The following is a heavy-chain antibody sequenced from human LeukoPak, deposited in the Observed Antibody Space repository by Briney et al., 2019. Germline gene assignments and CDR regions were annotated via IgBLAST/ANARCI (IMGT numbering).Heavy chain of an antibody. Sequence: PGGSLKLSCAASGFTFSDPTIHWVRQASGKGLEWVGRIRSELNGYATAYAASVRGRITISRDDSKNTAYLQMDNLKTGDTAVFYCTKQTADDAFDIWGRGTMVTVSS. V-gene: IGHV3-73*01. CDR1: GFTFSDPT. J-gene: IGHJ3*02. CDR3: TKQTADDAFDI. CDR2: IRSELNGYAT.